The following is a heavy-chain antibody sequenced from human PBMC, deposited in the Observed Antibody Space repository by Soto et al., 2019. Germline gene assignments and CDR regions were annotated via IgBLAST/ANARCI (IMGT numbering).Heavy chain of an antibody. D-gene: IGHD3-22*01. J-gene: IGHJ6*02. V-gene: IGHV1-69*13. CDR3: AREKSSGYYPHYYYYYGMDV. CDR2: IIPIFGTA. CDR1: GGTFSSYV. Sequence: GASVKVSCKASGGTFSSYVISWVRQAPGQGLEWMGGIIPIFGTANYAQKFQGRVTITADESTSTAYMELSSLRSEDTAVYYCAREKSSGYYPHYYYYYGMDVWGQGTTVTVSS.